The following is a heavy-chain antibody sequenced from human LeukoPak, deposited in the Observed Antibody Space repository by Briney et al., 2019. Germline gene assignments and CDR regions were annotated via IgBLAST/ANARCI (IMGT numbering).Heavy chain of an antibody. J-gene: IGHJ4*02. CDR2: IIPIFGTA. CDR1: GGTFSRNA. Sequence: SVKVSCKASGGTFSRNAISWVRQAPGQGLEWMGGIIPIFGTANYAQEFQGRVTITADESTSTAYMELSSLRSEDTAVYYCASYPGRLSRYYFDYWGQGTLVTVSS. V-gene: IGHV1-69*01. D-gene: IGHD3-3*01. CDR3: ASYPGRLSRYYFDY.